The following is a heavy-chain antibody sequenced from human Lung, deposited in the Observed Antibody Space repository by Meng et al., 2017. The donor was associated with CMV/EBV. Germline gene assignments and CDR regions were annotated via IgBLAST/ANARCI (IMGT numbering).Heavy chain of an antibody. J-gene: IGHJ6*02. CDR3: ARAGRSYGMDV. V-gene: IGHV4-34*01. CDR1: GGSFSGYY. CDR2: INHSGST. Sequence: SXTXSLTCAVYGGSFSGYYWSWIRQPPGKGLEWIGEINHSGSTNYNPSLKSRVTISVDTSKNQFSLKLSSVTAADTAVYYCARAGRSYGMDVWGQGTTGTVSS.